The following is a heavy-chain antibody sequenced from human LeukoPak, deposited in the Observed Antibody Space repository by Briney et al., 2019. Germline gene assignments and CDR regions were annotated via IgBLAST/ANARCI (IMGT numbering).Heavy chain of an antibody. CDR2: ITISGHTK. Sequence: GGSLRLSCAASGFDLSTYEMNWVRQAPGKGLEWIADITISGHTKNYADSVKGRFTITRDNARTSLYLQMNSLRVEDTGVYYCARGNPHADLWGQGTLVTVSS. V-gene: IGHV3-48*03. CDR1: GFDLSTYE. CDR3: ARGNPHADL. J-gene: IGHJ5*02.